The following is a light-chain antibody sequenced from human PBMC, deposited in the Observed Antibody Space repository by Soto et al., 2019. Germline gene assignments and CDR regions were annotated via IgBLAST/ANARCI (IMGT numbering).Light chain of an antibody. CDR3: QPYDSSRGGYV. J-gene: IGLJ1*01. CDR2: ANS. CDR1: SSNIGADYD. V-gene: IGLV1-40*01. Sequence: QSALTQPPSVSGAPGQRVTISCTGSSSNIGADYDVHWYQQLPGTAPKLLIYANSNRPSGVPGRFSGSKSGTSASLAITGLQAEEGAVYSGQPYDSSRGGYVSGTGTKVTAL.